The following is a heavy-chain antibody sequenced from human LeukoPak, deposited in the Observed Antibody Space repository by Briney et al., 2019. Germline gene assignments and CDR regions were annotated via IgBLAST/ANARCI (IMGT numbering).Heavy chain of an antibody. CDR2: IYTSGST. CDR3: ARGGAFIAVAGTPWFDP. CDR1: GFTFSSYA. V-gene: IGHV4-59*10. D-gene: IGHD6-19*01. J-gene: IGHJ5*02. Sequence: PGGSLRLSCAASGFTFSSYAMSWVRQAPGKGLEWIGRIYTSGSTNYNPSLKSRVTMSVDTSKNQFSLKLSSVTAADTAVYYCARGGAFIAVAGTPWFDPWGQGTLVTVSS.